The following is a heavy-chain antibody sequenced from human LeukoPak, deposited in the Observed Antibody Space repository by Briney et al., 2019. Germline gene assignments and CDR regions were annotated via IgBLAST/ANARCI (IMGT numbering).Heavy chain of an antibody. Sequence: GGSLRLSCAASGFSFRIYAMSWVRQAPGKGLEWVSSIIGNGEDIYYADSVKGRFTISRDNSKNTLYLQMNSLRAEDTAVYFCAKDDYGGLLRYFQHWGQGTLVSVSS. D-gene: IGHD4/OR15-4a*01. CDR1: GFSFRIYA. V-gene: IGHV3-23*01. CDR3: AKDDYGGLLRYFQH. J-gene: IGHJ1*01. CDR2: IIGNGEDI.